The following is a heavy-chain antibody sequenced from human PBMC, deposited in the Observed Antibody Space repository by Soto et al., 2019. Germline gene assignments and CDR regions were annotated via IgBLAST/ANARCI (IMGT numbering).Heavy chain of an antibody. CDR1: GYTFTRSG. Sequence: QVQLEQSGAEVKKPGASVKVSCKASGYTFTRSGISWVRQAPGQGPEWMGWISSYNGDTNYAQTFQGRVTRTTATSTSTAYMELRSLRSDDTAVYYCAREGVAPYYYYGTDVWGQGTPVTVSS. J-gene: IGHJ6*02. CDR3: AREGVAPYYYYGTDV. CDR2: ISSYNGDT. V-gene: IGHV1-18*01. D-gene: IGHD5-12*01.